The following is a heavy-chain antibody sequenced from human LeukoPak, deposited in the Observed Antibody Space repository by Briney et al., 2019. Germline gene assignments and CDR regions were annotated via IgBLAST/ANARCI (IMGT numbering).Heavy chain of an antibody. Sequence: GGSLRLSCAASGFIFSSYWMHWVRQAPGKGLVCVSRINSDGSSTSYADSVKGRFTISRDNAKNMLYLQMNSLRAEDTAVYYCARRVVVPAAPYYFDYWGQGTLVTVSS. V-gene: IGHV3-74*01. J-gene: IGHJ4*02. CDR2: INSDGSST. CDR1: GFIFSSYW. D-gene: IGHD2-2*01. CDR3: ARRVVVPAAPYYFDY.